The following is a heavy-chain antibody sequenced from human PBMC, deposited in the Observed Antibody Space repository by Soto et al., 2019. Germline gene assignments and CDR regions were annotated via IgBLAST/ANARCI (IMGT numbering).Heavy chain of an antibody. CDR2: INPSGGST. Sequence: GASVKVSCKASGYTFTIYYMHWVRRSPGQWLEWMGIINPSGGSTSYAQKFQGRVTMTRDTSTSTVYMELSSLRSEDTAVYYCARDMGLHEDGMDVWGQGTTVTVSS. CDR3: ARDMGLHEDGMDV. J-gene: IGHJ6*02. D-gene: IGHD3-10*01. CDR1: GYTFTIYY. V-gene: IGHV1-46*01.